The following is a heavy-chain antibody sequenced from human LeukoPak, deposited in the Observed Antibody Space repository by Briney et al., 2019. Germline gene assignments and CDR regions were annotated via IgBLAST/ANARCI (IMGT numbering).Heavy chain of an antibody. D-gene: IGHD5-12*01. CDR2: IIPIFGTA. V-gene: IGHV1-69*13. J-gene: IGHJ6*03. Sequence: EASVKVSCKASGGTFSSYAISWVRQAPGQGLEWMGGIIPIFGTANYAQKFQGRVTITADESTSTAYMELSSLRSEDTAVYYCARGVSVYSGYDPPYYYYYYMDVWGKGTTVTISS. CDR3: ARGVSVYSGYDPPYYYYYYMDV. CDR1: GGTFSSYA.